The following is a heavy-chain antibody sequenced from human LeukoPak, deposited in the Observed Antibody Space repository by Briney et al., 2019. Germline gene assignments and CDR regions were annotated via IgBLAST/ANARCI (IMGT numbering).Heavy chain of an antibody. J-gene: IGHJ4*02. CDR3: AKDLGGGADY. Sequence: PGGSLRLSCAASGFTFSSYAMSWVRQAPGKGLEWVSAISGTGGSTYYADSVEGRFTISRDNSKNTLYLQMNSLRAGDTAVYYCAKDLGGGADYWGQGTQVTVSS. CDR2: ISGTGGST. V-gene: IGHV3-23*01. CDR1: GFTFSSYA. D-gene: IGHD1-26*01.